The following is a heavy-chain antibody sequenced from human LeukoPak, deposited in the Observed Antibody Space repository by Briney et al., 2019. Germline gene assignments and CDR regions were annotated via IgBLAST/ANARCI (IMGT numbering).Heavy chain of an antibody. D-gene: IGHD2-15*01. V-gene: IGHV3-7*01. CDR3: AREIVVVVAATYYFDY. CDR1: GFTFSSYW. CDR2: IKQDGSEK. J-gene: IGHJ4*02. Sequence: GGSLRLSCAASGFTFSSYWMSWVRQAPGKGLEWVANIKQDGSEKYYVDSVKGRFTISRDNAKNSLYLQMNSLRAEDTAVYYCAREIVVVVAATYYFDYWGQGTLATVSS.